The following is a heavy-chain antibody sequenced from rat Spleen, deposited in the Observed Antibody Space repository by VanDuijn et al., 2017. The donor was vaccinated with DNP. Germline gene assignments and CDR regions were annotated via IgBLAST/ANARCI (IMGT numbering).Heavy chain of an antibody. CDR2: ISYDGSST. D-gene: IGHD1-7*01. Sequence: EVQLVESGGGLVQPGRSLKLSCAASGFTFSDYNMAWVRQAPKKGLEWVATISYDGSSTYYRDSVKGRFTISRDNAKSTLYLQMDSLRSEDTATYYCARHEGAYYYFDYWGQGVMVTVSS. J-gene: IGHJ2*01. V-gene: IGHV5-7*01. CDR1: GFTFSDYN. CDR3: ARHEGAYYYFDY.